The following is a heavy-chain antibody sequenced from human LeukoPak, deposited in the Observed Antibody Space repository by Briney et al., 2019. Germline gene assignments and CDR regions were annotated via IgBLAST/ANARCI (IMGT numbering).Heavy chain of an antibody. J-gene: IGHJ4*02. D-gene: IGHD1-14*01. CDR1: GYTFTDYY. V-gene: IGHV1-2*02. Sequence: ASVKVSCKASGYTFTDYYMHWVRQVPEQGLEWMGWINPNTGDTSYAQRFQGRVTVTRDTSITTAYMELSRLKSDDTAVYYCARVWDLTGLLYWGQGTLVTVSS. CDR3: ARVWDLTGLLY. CDR2: INPNTGDT.